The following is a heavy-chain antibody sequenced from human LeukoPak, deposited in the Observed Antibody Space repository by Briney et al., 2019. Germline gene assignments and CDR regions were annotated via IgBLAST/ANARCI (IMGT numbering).Heavy chain of an antibody. CDR2: VFHSGTT. J-gene: IGHJ4*02. D-gene: IGHD3-10*01. V-gene: IGHV4-38-2*01. CDR1: GYSISSGFY. CDR3: ARVLMWFGESKYCFDS. Sequence: SETLSLTCAVSGYSISSGFYWAWIRQPPGKGLEYIGSVFHSGTTYYNPSLKSRVTISVDTSKNQFSLNLSSVTAADTAVYFCARVLMWFGESKYCFDSWGQGTLFTVSS.